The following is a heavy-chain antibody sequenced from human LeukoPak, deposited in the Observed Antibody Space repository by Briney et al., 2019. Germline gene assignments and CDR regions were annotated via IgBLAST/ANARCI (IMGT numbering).Heavy chain of an antibody. CDR3: ARGHRGLGY. V-gene: IGHV4-59*01. J-gene: IGHJ4*02. CDR1: GASISDYC. CDR2: IYYSGTT. D-gene: IGHD3-16*01. Sequence: SETLSLTCTVSGASISDYCWSWIRQPPGKGLEWIGYIYYSGTTNYNPSLKSRVTISVDMSKNQFSLKLSSVTAADTAVYYCARGHRGLGYWGQGTLVIVSS.